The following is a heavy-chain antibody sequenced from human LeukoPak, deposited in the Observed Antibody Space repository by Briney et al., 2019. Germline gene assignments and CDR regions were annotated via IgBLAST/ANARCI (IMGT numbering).Heavy chain of an antibody. Sequence: QPGRSLRLSCAASGFTFSNYGMHWVRQAPGKGLEWVAVISYDGSNEYYADSVKGRFTISRDTSRNTLYLQMNSLRAEDTALYYCARKFLTGRLIDYWGQRTLVTVSS. CDR1: GFTFSNYG. J-gene: IGHJ4*02. V-gene: IGHV3-30*03. CDR3: ARKFLTGRLIDY. CDR2: ISYDGSNE. D-gene: IGHD7-27*01.